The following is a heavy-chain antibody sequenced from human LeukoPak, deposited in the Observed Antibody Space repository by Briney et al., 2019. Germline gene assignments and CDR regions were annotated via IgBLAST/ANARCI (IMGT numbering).Heavy chain of an antibody. Sequence: SQTLSLTCTVSGGSISSGDYYWSWIRQPPGKGLEWIGYIYYSGSTYYNPSLKSRVTISVDTSKNQFSLKLSSVTAADTAVYYCARDITMVRGVIPQPLYYFDYWGQGTLVTVSS. D-gene: IGHD3-10*01. CDR2: IYYSGST. J-gene: IGHJ4*02. CDR1: GGSISSGDYY. CDR3: ARDITMVRGVIPQPLYYFDY. V-gene: IGHV4-30-4*01.